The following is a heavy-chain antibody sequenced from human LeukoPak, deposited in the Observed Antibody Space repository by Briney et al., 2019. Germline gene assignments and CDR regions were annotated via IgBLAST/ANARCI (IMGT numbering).Heavy chain of an antibody. Sequence: GGSLRLSCAASGFTFSSYATSWVPPAPRKRLECGSANSGSGDSTSYADPVKGRFTNSRDNANTTLYLQRNSLRAEDTAVYYCAKNWVASSWFNWFDPWGQGTLVTVSS. V-gene: IGHV3-23*01. D-gene: IGHD6-13*01. CDR1: GFTFSSYA. J-gene: IGHJ5*02. CDR2: NSGSGDST. CDR3: AKNWVASSWFNWFDP.